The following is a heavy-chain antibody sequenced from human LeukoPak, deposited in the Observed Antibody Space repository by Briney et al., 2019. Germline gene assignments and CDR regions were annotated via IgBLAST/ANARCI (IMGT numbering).Heavy chain of an antibody. CDR3: ARGFANSFHHADAFDI. CDR2: MNPNSGNT. V-gene: IGHV1-8*01. Sequence: ASVKVSCKASGYTFTSYDINWVRQATGQGLEWMGWMNPNSGNTGYAQKFQGRVTMTRNTSISTAYMELSSLRSVDTAVYYCARGFANSFHHADAFDIWGQGTMVTVSS. J-gene: IGHJ3*02. D-gene: IGHD4-23*01. CDR1: GYTFTSYD.